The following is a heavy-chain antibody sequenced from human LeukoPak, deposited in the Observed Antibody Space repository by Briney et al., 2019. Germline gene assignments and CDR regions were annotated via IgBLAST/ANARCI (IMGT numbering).Heavy chain of an antibody. Sequence: PSETLSLTCTASGGSISSSSYYWGWIHQPPGKGLEWIGSIYYSGSTYYNPSLKSRVTISVDTSKNQFSLKLSSVTAADTAVYYCATRYYYDSSGYYYIFDYWGQGTLVTVSS. CDR1: GGSISSSSYY. CDR2: IYYSGST. J-gene: IGHJ4*02. V-gene: IGHV4-39*07. D-gene: IGHD3-22*01. CDR3: ATRYYYDSSGYYYIFDY.